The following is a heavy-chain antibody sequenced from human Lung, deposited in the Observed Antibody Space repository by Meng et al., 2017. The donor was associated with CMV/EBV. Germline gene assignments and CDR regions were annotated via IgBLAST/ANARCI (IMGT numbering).Heavy chain of an antibody. CDR1: GFTVSDYY. CDR2: ISSSGNTI. V-gene: IGHV3-11*01. CDR3: VREDYGDYFFDT. J-gene: IGHJ4*02. D-gene: IGHD4-17*01. Sequence: SXKISXAASGFTVSDYYVSWIRQAPGKGLEWLSYISSSGNTIHYADSVKGRFIISRDTLKNSVSLQMNGLRAEDPAVYYCVREDYGDYFFDTWGRGTLVTFSS.